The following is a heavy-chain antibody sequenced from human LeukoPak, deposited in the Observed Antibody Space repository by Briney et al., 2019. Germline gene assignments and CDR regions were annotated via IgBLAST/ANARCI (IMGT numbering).Heavy chain of an antibody. V-gene: IGHV3-53*01. CDR2: IYSGGST. CDR1: GFTVSSNY. J-gene: IGHJ4*02. D-gene: IGHD3-10*01. Sequence: GGSLRLSCAASGFTVSSNYMSWVRQAPGKGLEWVSVIYSGGSTYYADSVKGRFTISGDNSKNTLYLQMNSLRAEDTAVYYCAREKSGVRGVIRHWGQGTLVTVSS. CDR3: AREKSGVRGVIRH.